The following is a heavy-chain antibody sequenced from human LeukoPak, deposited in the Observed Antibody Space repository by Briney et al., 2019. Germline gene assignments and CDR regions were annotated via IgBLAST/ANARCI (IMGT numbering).Heavy chain of an antibody. CDR3: ARCAYCSSTSCYCSGGFDY. CDR1: GYTFTGFY. V-gene: IGHV1-2*02. D-gene: IGHD2-2*01. J-gene: IGHJ4*02. Sequence: ASVKVSCKASGYTFTGFYMHWVRQAPGQGLEWMGWINANSGGADYTQKFQGRVTMTRDTSISTAYMELSRLRSDDTAVYYCARCAYCSSTSCYCSGGFDYWGQGTLVTVSS. CDR2: INANSGGA.